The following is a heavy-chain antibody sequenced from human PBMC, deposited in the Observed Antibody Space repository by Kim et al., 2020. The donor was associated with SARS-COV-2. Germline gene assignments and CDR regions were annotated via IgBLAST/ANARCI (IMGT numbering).Heavy chain of an antibody. CDR3: AREAQTVAAYYYYYYGMDV. CDR1: GFTFSSYG. J-gene: IGHJ6*02. Sequence: GGSLRLSCAASGFTFSSYGMHWVRQAPGKGLEWVAVIWYDGSNKYYADSVKGRFTISRDNSKNTLYLQMNSLRAEDTAVYYCAREAQTVAAYYYYYYGMDVWGQGTTVTVSS. V-gene: IGHV3-33*01. CDR2: IWYDGSNK. D-gene: IGHD6-19*01.